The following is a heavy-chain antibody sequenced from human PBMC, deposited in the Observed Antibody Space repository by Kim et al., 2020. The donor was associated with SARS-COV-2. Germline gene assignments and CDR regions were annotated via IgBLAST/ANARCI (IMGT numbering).Heavy chain of an antibody. D-gene: IGHD3-22*01. V-gene: IGHV3-33*06. Sequence: VKGRFTISRDNSKNTLYLQMNSLRAEDTAVYYCAKPHYDSSGYYFDAFDIWGQGTMVTVSS. J-gene: IGHJ3*02. CDR3: AKPHYDSSGYYFDAFDI.